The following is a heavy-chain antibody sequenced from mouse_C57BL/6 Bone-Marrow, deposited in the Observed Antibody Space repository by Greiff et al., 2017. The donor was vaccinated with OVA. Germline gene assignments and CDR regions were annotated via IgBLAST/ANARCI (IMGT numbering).Heavy chain of an antibody. CDR1: GYTFTSYT. Sequence: VQLQQPGAELVKPGASVKMSCKASGYTFTSYTMHWVKQRPGQGLEWIGYINPSSGYTKYNQKFKDKATLTADKSSSTAYMQLSSLTSEDSAVYYCARGDPSFAYWGQGTLVTVSA. CDR2: INPSSGYT. CDR3: ARGDPSFAY. V-gene: IGHV1S26*01. D-gene: IGHD3-3*01. J-gene: IGHJ3*01.